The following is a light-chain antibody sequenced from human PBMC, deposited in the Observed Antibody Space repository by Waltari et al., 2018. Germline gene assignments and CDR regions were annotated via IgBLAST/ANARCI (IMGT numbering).Light chain of an antibody. CDR2: EVI. Sequence: QSALTQPPSASGSPGQSVTISCSGPSSDIGAYNYVSWYHPHPGKAPKPMIYEVIMRPSGVPPRFSGSKSGNTASLTVSELQAEDEADYYCSSYAGSNGVLFGGGTKVTVL. CDR1: SSDIGAYNY. V-gene: IGLV2-8*01. CDR3: SSYAGSNGVL. J-gene: IGLJ2*01.